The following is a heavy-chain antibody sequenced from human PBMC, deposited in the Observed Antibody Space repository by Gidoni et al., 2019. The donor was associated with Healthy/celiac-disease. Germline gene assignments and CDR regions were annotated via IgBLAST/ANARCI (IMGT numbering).Heavy chain of an antibody. CDR3: AKDPHSSSWYEYFQH. V-gene: IGHV3-30*18. Sequence: QVQLVESGGGVVQPGRSLRLSCAASGFTFRRYGMHWVRQAPGKGLEWVAVISYDGSNKYYADSVKGRFTISRDNSKNTLYLQMNSLRAEDTAVYYCAKDPHSSSWYEYFQHWGQGTLVTVSS. D-gene: IGHD6-13*01. J-gene: IGHJ1*01. CDR1: GFTFRRYG. CDR2: ISYDGSNK.